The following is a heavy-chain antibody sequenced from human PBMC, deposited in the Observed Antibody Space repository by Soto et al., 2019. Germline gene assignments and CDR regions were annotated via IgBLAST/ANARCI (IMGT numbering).Heavy chain of an antibody. CDR3: ASARRLLWFGELSYYYYYYGMDV. J-gene: IGHJ6*02. Sequence: ASVKVSCKVSGYTFTSYDINWVRQATGQGLEWMGWMNPNSGNTGYAQKFQGRVTMTRNTSISTAYMELSSLRSEDTAVYYCASARRLLWFGELSYYYYYYGMDVWGQGTTVTVS. CDR1: GYTFTSYD. D-gene: IGHD3-10*01. CDR2: MNPNSGNT. V-gene: IGHV1-8*01.